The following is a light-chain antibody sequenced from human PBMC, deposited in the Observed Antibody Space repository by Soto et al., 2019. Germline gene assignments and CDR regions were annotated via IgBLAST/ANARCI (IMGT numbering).Light chain of an antibody. CDR3: SSRTSTSTLV. CDR1: SSDVSGYNY. J-gene: IGLJ3*02. Sequence: QSALTQPASVSGSPGQTITISCTGTSSDVSGYNYVSWYQQHPGKAPQLIIYEVSNRPSGISNRVSGSKSDNTASLTISGLQVEDEADYYCSSRTSTSTLVFGGGTKLTVL. CDR2: EVS. V-gene: IGLV2-14*01.